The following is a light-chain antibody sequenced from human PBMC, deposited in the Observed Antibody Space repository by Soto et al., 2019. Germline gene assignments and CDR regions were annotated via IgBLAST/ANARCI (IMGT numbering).Light chain of an antibody. CDR2: LNSDGSH. CDR1: SGHSSYA. J-gene: IGLJ2*01. V-gene: IGLV4-69*01. Sequence: QLVLTQSPSASASLGASVKLTCTLSSGHSSYAIAWHQQQPEKGPRYLMKLNSDGSHSKGDGIPDRFSGSSSGAERYLTISSLQSEAEADYYCQTWGTGIRGVFGGGTKVTVL. CDR3: QTWGTGIRGV.